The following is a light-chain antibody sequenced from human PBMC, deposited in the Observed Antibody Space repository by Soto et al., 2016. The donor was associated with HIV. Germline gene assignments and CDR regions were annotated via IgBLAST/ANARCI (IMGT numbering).Light chain of an antibody. V-gene: IGLV3-21*03. CDR3: QVWHSDSDHWV. Sequence: SVAPGKTASITCGGNNIATKSVHWYQQKPGQAPVLVVYDDSDRPSGIPERISGSNSGNTATLTITRVEAGDEADYYCQVWHSDSDHWVFGGGTKLTVL. J-gene: IGLJ3*02. CDR1: NIATKS. CDR2: DDS.